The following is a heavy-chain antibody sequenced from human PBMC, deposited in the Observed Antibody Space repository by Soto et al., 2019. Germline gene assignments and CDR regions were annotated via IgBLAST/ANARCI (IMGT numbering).Heavy chain of an antibody. Sequence: QVQLQESGPGLVKPSQTLSLTCTVSGGSINSGDYYWSWIRQPPGKGLEWIGYIYYSGSTYYNPSLKSRVTISVDTSKNQFSLKLSSVTAADTAVYYCARETTVTTFAIDYWGQGTLVTVSS. CDR3: ARETTVTTFAIDY. CDR2: IYYSGST. CDR1: GGSINSGDYY. V-gene: IGHV4-30-4*01. D-gene: IGHD4-17*01. J-gene: IGHJ4*02.